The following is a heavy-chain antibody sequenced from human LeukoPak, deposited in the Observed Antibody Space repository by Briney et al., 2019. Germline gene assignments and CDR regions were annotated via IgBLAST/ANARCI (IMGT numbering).Heavy chain of an antibody. Sequence: PGGSLRLSCAASGFTFSSYSMNWVRQAPGKGLEWDSSISSSSSYVYYADSVKGRFTISRDNAKNSLYLQMNSLRAEDTAVYYCARVGYGDYYFDYWGQGTLVTVSS. D-gene: IGHD4-17*01. J-gene: IGHJ4*02. CDR1: GFTFSSYS. V-gene: IGHV3-21*01. CDR2: ISSSSSYV. CDR3: ARVGYGDYYFDY.